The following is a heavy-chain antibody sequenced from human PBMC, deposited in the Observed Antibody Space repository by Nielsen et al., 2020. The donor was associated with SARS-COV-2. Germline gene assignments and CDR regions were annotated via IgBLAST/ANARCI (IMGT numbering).Heavy chain of an antibody. D-gene: IGHD5-12*01. CDR2: IRSKANTYAT. CDR3: TRVNPISGSWFDAFDI. CDR1: GFTFSDST. V-gene: IGHV3-73*01. Sequence: GEFLKISCAASGFTFSDSTMHWVRQASGKGLEWIGRIRSKANTYATGYAASVKGRFTISRDDSKNTAYLQMNSLKTEDTAVYYCTRVNPISGSWFDAFDIWGQGTMVTVSS. J-gene: IGHJ3*02.